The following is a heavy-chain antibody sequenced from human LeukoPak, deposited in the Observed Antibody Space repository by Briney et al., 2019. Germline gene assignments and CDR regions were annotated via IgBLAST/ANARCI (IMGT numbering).Heavy chain of an antibody. D-gene: IGHD3-3*01. J-gene: IGHJ4*02. Sequence: ASVKVSCKASGYTFTSYYMHWVRQAPGQGLEWMGIINPSGGSTSYAQKFQGRVTMTRDTSTSTVYMELSSLRSEDTAVYYCASTYYDFWGGYYKGYFDYWGQGTLVTVSS. CDR1: GYTFTSYY. CDR2: INPSGGST. V-gene: IGHV1-46*03. CDR3: ASTYYDFWGGYYKGYFDY.